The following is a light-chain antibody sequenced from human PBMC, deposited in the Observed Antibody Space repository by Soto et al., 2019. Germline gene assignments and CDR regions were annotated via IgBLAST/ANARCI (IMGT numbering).Light chain of an antibody. CDR2: AAS. J-gene: IGKJ2*01. CDR3: QQYGSSPRYI. CDR1: QGISSY. Sequence: IQLTQSPSSLSASVGDRVTITCRASQGISSYLAWYQQKPGKAPKLLIYAASTLQSGVPSRFSGSGSGTDFTLTISSLQPEDFATYYCQQYGSSPRYIFGQGTKLEIK. V-gene: IGKV1-9*01.